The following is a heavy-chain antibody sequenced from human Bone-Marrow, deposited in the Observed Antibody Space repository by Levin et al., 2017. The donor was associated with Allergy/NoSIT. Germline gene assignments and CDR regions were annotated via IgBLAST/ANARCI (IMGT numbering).Heavy chain of an antibody. J-gene: IGHJ6*03. CDR3: ARRHMYSSSFYYYYYMDV. V-gene: IGHV4-34*01. CDR1: GGSFSGYY. CDR2: INHSGST. D-gene: IGHD6-6*01. Sequence: KTSETLSLTCAVYGGSFSGYYWSWIRQPPGKGLEWIGEINHSGSTNYNPSLKSRVTISVDTSKNQFSLKLSSVTAADTAVYYCARRHMYSSSFYYYYYMDVWGKGTTVTVSS.